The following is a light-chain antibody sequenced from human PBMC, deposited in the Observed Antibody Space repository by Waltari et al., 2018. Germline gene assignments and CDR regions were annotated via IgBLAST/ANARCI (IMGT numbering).Light chain of an antibody. CDR1: SSDVGNYKC. CDR3: SSYAGSSKGV. J-gene: IGLJ2*01. Sequence: QSALTQPASVSGSPGQPITISFTGTSSDVGNYKCVSWYQQHSGKAPKLIIYVVSKRPSGVSDRFSCSVSGYMALLTISALQPGDEAEYFCSSYAGSSKGVFGGGTKVTVL. V-gene: IGLV2-23*02. CDR2: VVS.